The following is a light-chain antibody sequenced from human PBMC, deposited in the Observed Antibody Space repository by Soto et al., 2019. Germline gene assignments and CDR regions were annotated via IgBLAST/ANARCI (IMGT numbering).Light chain of an antibody. V-gene: IGLV4-69*01. CDR3: QTWATGIVI. J-gene: IGLJ2*01. CDR2: LNSDGSH. CDR1: CGHSYYT. Sequence: QSVLTQSPSASASLGASVNLTCTLSCGHSYYTIAWHQQQPEKGPRYLMKLNSDGSHTRGDGIPDRFSGSASGAERYLTISSLQSEDETDYYCQTWATGIVIFGGGTKLTVL.